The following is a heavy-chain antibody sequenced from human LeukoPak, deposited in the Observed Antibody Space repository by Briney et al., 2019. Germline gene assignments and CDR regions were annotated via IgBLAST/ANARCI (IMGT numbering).Heavy chain of an antibody. CDR1: GFTFSSNW. Sequence: GGSLRLSCAASGFTFSSNWMHWVRQAPGKGLVWVSRINSDGSSTTYADSVKSRFTISRDNAKSTLYLQMNSLRAEDTAVYYCARDYVGSSGWYFGYWGQGTLVTVSS. CDR3: ARDYVGSSGWYFGY. V-gene: IGHV3-74*01. CDR2: INSDGSST. J-gene: IGHJ4*02. D-gene: IGHD6-19*01.